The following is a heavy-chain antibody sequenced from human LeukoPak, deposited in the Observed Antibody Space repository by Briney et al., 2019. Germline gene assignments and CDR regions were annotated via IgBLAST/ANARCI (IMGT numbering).Heavy chain of an antibody. Sequence: ASVKVSCKASVYTFISYGISWVRQAPGQGLEWMGWISPYNGNTNYAQKLQGRVTMTTDTSTSTAYMELRSLRSDDTAVYYCARDPGDIVVVVTSMDYWGQGTLVTVSS. CDR2: ISPYNGNT. CDR3: ARDPGDIVVVVTSMDY. V-gene: IGHV1-18*01. J-gene: IGHJ4*02. D-gene: IGHD2-15*01. CDR1: VYTFISYG.